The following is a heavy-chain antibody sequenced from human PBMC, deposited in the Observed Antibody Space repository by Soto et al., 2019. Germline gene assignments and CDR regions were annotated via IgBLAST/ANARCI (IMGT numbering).Heavy chain of an antibody. CDR1: GFTFSSYA. CDR2: ISGSGGST. CDR3: AKAREEHYYYYYGMDV. Sequence: GGSLRLSCAASGFTFSSYAMSWVRQAPGKGLEWVSAISGSGGSTYYADSVKGRFTISRDNSKNTLYLQMNSLRAEDTAVYYCAKAREEHYYYYYGMDVWGQGTTVTVSS. D-gene: IGHD1-26*01. J-gene: IGHJ6*02. V-gene: IGHV3-23*01.